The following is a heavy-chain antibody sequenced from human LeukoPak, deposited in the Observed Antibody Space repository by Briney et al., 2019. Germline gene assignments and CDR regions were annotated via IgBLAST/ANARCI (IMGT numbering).Heavy chain of an antibody. D-gene: IGHD6-13*01. CDR3: AKSGGSSENY. J-gene: IGHJ4*02. CDR1: GFTFDDYG. Sequence: GGSLRLSCAASGFTFDDYGMSWVRQAPGKGLEWVSHINWNAGATGYADSVKGRFTISKDNAKNSLYLQMNSLRAEDTAVYYCAKSGGSSENYWGQGTLVTVSS. V-gene: IGHV3-20*04. CDR2: INWNAGAT.